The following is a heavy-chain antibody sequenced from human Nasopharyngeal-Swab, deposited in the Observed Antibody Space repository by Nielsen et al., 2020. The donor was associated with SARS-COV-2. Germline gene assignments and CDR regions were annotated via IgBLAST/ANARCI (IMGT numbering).Heavy chain of an antibody. Sequence: GESLKISCAASGFTFSSYSMNWVRQATGKGLEWVSSISSSSSYIYYADSVKGRFTISRDNAKNSLYLQMNSLRAEDTAVYYCARDPGRWVRGVYYWGQGTLVTVSS. V-gene: IGHV3-21*01. CDR2: ISSSSSYI. CDR3: ARDPGRWVRGVYY. J-gene: IGHJ4*02. CDR1: GFTFSSYS. D-gene: IGHD3-10*01.